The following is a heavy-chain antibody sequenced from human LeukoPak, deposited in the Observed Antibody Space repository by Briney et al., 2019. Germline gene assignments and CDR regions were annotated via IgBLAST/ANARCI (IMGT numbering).Heavy chain of an antibody. J-gene: IGHJ4*02. CDR3: ARQLETTSWFDY. Sequence: ASVKVSCMASGYTFSDYYLHWVRLAPGQGLEWMGRISPNSGGTDYAQKFQGKVTMTRDASISTVYMDLNRLRSDDTAIYYCARQLETTSWFDYWGQGTLVIVSS. CDR2: ISPNSGGT. V-gene: IGHV1-2*06. D-gene: IGHD2-2*01. CDR1: GYTFSDYY.